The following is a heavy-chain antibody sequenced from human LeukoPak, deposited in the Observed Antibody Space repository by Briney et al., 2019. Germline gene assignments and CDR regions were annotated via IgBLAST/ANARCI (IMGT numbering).Heavy chain of an antibody. J-gene: IGHJ2*01. CDR1: GGSVSSDS. CDR2: IYNTGNS. V-gene: IGHV4-59*08. CDR3: ARLGKMNLVQGVFWYFDL. D-gene: IGHD3-10*01. Sequence: SEILSLTCTLSGGSVSSDSWNWIRPSPRKGLEWIGYIYNTGNSNHNPSLKNRVTISFDKSKSQLSLVLTSVTAADTAIYYCARLGKMNLVQGVFWYFDLWGRGTLVTVSS.